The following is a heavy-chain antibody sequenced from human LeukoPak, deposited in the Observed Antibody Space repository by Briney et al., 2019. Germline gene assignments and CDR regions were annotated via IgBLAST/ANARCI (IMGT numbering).Heavy chain of an antibody. V-gene: IGHV3-30-3*01. CDR1: GFTFSSYA. CDR2: ISYDGSNK. J-gene: IGHJ4*02. Sequence: GGSLGLSCAASGFTFSSYAMHWVRQAPGKGLEWVAVISYDGSNKYYADSVKGRFTIFRDNSKNTLYLQMNSLRAEDTAVYYCARDDSWFDYWGQGTLVTVSS. CDR3: ARDDSWFDY. D-gene: IGHD3-22*01.